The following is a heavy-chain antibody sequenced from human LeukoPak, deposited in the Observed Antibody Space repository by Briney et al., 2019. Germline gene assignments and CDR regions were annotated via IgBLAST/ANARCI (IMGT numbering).Heavy chain of an antibody. CDR2: ISGSGGST. D-gene: IGHD4-17*01. CDR3: AKYYGDDPDYYYYMDV. CDR1: GFTFSNYA. Sequence: GGSLRLSCAASGFTFSNYAMSWVRQAPGKGLEWVSTISGSGGSTYYADSMKGRFTISRDNSKNTLYLQMNSLRAEDTAVYYCAKYYGDDPDYYYYMDVWGKGTTVTISS. V-gene: IGHV3-23*01. J-gene: IGHJ6*03.